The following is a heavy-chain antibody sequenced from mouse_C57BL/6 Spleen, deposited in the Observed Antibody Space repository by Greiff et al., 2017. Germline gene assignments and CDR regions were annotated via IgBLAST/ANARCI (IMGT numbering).Heavy chain of an antibody. CDR3: ARSKTAQAVDY. J-gene: IGHJ2*01. CDR2: IDPSDSYT. CDR1: GYTFTSYW. V-gene: IGHV1-59*01. D-gene: IGHD3-2*02. Sequence: QVQLQQPGAELVRPGTSVKLSCKASGYTFTSYWMHWVKQRPGQGLEWIGVIDPSDSYTNYNQKFKGKATLTVDTSSSTAYMQLSSLTSEDSAVYYCARSKTAQAVDYGGQGTTLTVSS.